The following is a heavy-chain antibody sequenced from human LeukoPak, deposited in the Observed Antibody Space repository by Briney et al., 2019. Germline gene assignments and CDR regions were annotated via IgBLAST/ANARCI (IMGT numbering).Heavy chain of an antibody. CDR2: IYYSGST. Sequence: SETLSLTCTVSGGSISSSSYYWGWIRQPPGKGLEWIGSIYYSGSTYYNPSLKSRVTISVDTSKNQFSLKLSSVTAADTAVYYCARYNYGSGSSEEGLVLRYDYWGQGTLVTVSS. CDR3: ARYNYGSGSSEEGLVLRYDY. V-gene: IGHV4-39*01. J-gene: IGHJ4*02. CDR1: GGSISSSSYY. D-gene: IGHD3-10*01.